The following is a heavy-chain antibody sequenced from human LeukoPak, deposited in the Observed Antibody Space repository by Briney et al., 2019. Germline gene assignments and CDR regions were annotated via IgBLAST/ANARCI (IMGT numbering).Heavy chain of an antibody. CDR3: ARHVLRYFDWLLEYYFDY. Sequence: SETLSLTCTVSGDSVSSSSYYWGWIRQPPGKGLEWIGSIYYSGSTSYNPSLKSRVTISVDTSKNQFSLKLSSVTAADTAVYYCARHVLRYFDWLLEYYFDYWGQGTLVTVSS. V-gene: IGHV4-39*01. J-gene: IGHJ4*02. CDR2: IYYSGST. CDR1: GDSVSSSSYY. D-gene: IGHD3-9*01.